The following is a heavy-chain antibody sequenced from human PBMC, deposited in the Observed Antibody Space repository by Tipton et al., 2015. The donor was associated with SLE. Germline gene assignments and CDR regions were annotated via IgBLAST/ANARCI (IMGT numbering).Heavy chain of an antibody. CDR3: ARQGFREFDSSFDS. J-gene: IGHJ5*01. Sequence: TLSLTCFVSGGSISTTSHYWGWIRQSPGKGLEWSASLYFSGITYYNPSLKSRATISVDRSKNDFSLRLTSVTATDTAVYYCARQGFREFDSSFDSWGQGILVTVSS. V-gene: IGHV4-39*07. D-gene: IGHD3-10*01. CDR2: LYFSGIT. CDR1: GGSISTTSHY.